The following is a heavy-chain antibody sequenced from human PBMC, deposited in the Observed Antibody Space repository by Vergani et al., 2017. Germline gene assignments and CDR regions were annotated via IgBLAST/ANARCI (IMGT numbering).Heavy chain of an antibody. J-gene: IGHJ6*03. Sequence: EVQLVESGGGLIQPGGSLRLSCAASGFTVSSNYMSWVRQAPGKGLEWVSVIYSGGSTYYADSVTGRFTISRDNSKNTLYLQMNSLRAEDTAVYYFARGSAAEYYYYYYYMDVGGKGTTVTVSS. D-gene: IGHD6-13*01. CDR1: GFTVSSNY. CDR2: IYSGGST. V-gene: IGHV3-53*01. CDR3: ARGSAAEYYYYYYYMDV.